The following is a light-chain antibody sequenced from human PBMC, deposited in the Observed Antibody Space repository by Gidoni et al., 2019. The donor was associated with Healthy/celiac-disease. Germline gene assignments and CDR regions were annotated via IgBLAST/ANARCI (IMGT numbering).Light chain of an antibody. CDR2: GAS. CDR3: QQYNNWLWT. J-gene: IGKJ1*01. Sequence: EIVMTQSPATLSVSPGERATLSCRASQSVSSNLAWYQQKPGQAPRLLIYGASTRATGIPARFSGSGSWTEFTLTISSLQSEDFAVSYCQQYNNWLWTFGQGTKVEIK. CDR1: QSVSSN. V-gene: IGKV3-15*01.